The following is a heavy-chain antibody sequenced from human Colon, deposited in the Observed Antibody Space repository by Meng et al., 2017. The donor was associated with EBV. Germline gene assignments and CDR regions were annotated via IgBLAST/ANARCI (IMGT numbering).Heavy chain of an antibody. V-gene: IGHV4-30-2*01. CDR3: ARGPYCGGDCYWFDP. J-gene: IGHJ5*02. D-gene: IGHD2-21*02. CDR1: GDSISSGYDS. CDR2: IYHGGTT. Sequence: HLLLQDSSSVRLQPSQSLSLTCAFSGDSISSGYDSWSWSRQPPGQGLEWIGYIYHGGTTYNTSLKSRVTISVDNSKNQFSLRLTSVTAADTAVYYCARGPYCGGDCYWFDPWGQGTLVTVFS.